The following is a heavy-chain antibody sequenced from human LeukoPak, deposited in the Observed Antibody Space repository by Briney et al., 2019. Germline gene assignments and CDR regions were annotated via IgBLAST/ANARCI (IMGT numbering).Heavy chain of an antibody. V-gene: IGHV4-59*08. J-gene: IGHJ4*02. CDR2: IYYRGST. D-gene: IGHD3-22*01. Sequence: SETLSLTGTVSGGSISGSNSNYYWSWIRQSPGKGLEWIGNIYYRGSTNYSPSLKSRVTISVDASKNQFSLNLNSVTAADTAVYYCACWLYYYDSSGYEVYFDYWGQGTLVTVSS. CDR1: GGSISGSNSNYY. CDR3: ACWLYYYDSSGYEVYFDY.